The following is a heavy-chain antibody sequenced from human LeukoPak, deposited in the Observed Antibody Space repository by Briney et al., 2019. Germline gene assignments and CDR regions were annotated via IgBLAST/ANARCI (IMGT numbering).Heavy chain of an antibody. D-gene: IGHD4/OR15-4a*01. CDR2: ISTYSGNT. V-gene: IGHV1-18*01. CDR1: GYTFTTYG. J-gene: IGHJ4*02. Sequence: ASVKVSCKASGYTFTTYGITWVRQAPGQGLEWMGWISTYSGNTNYALKFQGRLTMTTDTSTSTVNMELRSLRSDDTAVYYCARDMVQYTHGGGGYWGQGTLVTVSS. CDR3: ARDMVQYTHGGGGY.